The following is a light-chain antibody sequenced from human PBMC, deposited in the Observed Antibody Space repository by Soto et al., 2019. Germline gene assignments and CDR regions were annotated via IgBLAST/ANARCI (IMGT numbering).Light chain of an antibody. CDR3: QQYYSTPLLT. Sequence: DIVMTQSPDSLAVSLGERATINCKSSQSVLYSSNNKNYLAWYQQKPGQPPKLLIYWASTRESGVPERFSGSGSGTDFTLTISSLQAEDVAVYYCQQYYSTPLLTFGPGTKVDIK. CDR1: QSVLYSSNNKNY. J-gene: IGKJ3*01. CDR2: WAS. V-gene: IGKV4-1*01.